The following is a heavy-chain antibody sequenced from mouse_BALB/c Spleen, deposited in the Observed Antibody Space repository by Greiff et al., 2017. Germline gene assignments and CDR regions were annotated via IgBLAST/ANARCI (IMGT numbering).Heavy chain of an antibody. CDR3: ARYYYGTQGYYFDY. J-gene: IGHJ2*01. CDR1: GYAFTNYL. CDR2: INPGSGGT. V-gene: IGHV1-54*01. Sequence: VQGVESGAELVRPGTSVKVSCKASGYAFTNYLIEWVKQRPGQGLEWIGVINPGSGGTNYNEKFKGKATLTADKSSSTAYMQLSSLTSDDSAVYFCARYYYGTQGYYFDYWGQGTTLTVSS. D-gene: IGHD1-1*01.